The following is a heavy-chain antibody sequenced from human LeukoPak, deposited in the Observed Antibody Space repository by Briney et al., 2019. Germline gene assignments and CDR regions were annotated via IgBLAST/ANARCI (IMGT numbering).Heavy chain of an antibody. V-gene: IGHV4-4*07. J-gene: IGHJ4*02. Sequence: PSETLSLTCTVSGGSISSYYWSWIRQPAGKGLEWIGRISTSGSTNYNPSLESRVTMSVDTSKNRFSLKLSSVTAADTAVYYCAREGGVLAPPIIDSWGQGTLVTVSS. D-gene: IGHD3-16*01. CDR1: GGSISSYY. CDR2: ISTSGST. CDR3: AREGGVLAPPIIDS.